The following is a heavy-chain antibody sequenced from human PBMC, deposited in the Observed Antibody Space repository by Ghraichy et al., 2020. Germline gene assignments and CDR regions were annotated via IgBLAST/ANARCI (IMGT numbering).Heavy chain of an antibody. CDR2: INHTGST. V-gene: IGHV4-34*01. Sequence: SQTLSLTCAVFGGSFNDYFWSWIRQPPGKGLEWIGEINHTGSTKYNPSLKSRVTMSVDTSKNQFSLKLNSVIAADTAVYYCARYRGKSYDDAFDSWGRGTLVTVSS. J-gene: IGHJ3*01. D-gene: IGHD5-12*01. CDR1: GGSFNDYF. CDR3: ARYRGKSYDDAFDS.